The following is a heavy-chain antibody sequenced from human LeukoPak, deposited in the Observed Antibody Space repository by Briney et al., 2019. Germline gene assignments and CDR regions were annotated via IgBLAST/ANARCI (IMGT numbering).Heavy chain of an antibody. CDR3: ARGLLSTYYYVSGTYYNLPDFDY. CDR2: INPNSDDT. D-gene: IGHD3-10*01. J-gene: IGHJ4*02. Sequence: ASVKVSCKASGYTFTSYYMHWVRQAPGQGLEWMGSINPNSDDTDYAQKFQGRVTMTRDSSINTAYMELSRLRSDDTAVYYCARGLLSTYYYVSGTYYNLPDFDYWGQGTLVTVSS. V-gene: IGHV1-2*02. CDR1: GYTFTSYY.